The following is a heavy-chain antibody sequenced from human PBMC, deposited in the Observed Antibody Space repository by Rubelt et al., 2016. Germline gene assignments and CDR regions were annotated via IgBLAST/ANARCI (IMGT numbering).Heavy chain of an antibody. J-gene: IGHJ3*02. D-gene: IGHD6-6*01. Sequence: KGLEWIGYISYNGRTSYNPSLQSRVTISVDTSKNQFSLKLSSVTAADTAVYYCARSWAWTARKDAFDIWGQGTMVTVSS. CDR3: ARSWAWTARKDAFDI. CDR2: ISYNGRT. V-gene: IGHV4-39*07.